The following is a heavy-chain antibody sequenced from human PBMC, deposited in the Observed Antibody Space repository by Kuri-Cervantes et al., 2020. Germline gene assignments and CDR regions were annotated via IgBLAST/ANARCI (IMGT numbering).Heavy chain of an antibody. V-gene: IGHV1-2*04. CDR3: ARERPNSGYDYVFDY. D-gene: IGHD5-12*01. CDR2: INPTSGGT. CDR1: GYTFTGYY. J-gene: IGHJ4*02. Sequence: ASVKVSCKASGYTFTGYYMHWVRQAPGQGLEWMGWINPTSGGTNYAQKFQGWVTMTRDTSISTAYMELSRLRSDDTAVYYCARERPNSGYDYVFDYWGQGTLVTVSS.